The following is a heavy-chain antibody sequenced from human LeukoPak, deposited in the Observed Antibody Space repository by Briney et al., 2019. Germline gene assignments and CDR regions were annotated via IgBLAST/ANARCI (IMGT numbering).Heavy chain of an antibody. CDR2: IIPIFGTA. D-gene: IGHD3-10*01. Sequence: ASVKVSCKASGGTFSSYAISWVRQAPGQGLEWMGGIIPIFGTANYAQKFQGRVTITADESTSTAYMELSSLRSEDTAVYYCARVPYGPRPGSWFDPWGQGTLVTVSS. CDR1: GGTFSSYA. V-gene: IGHV1-69*13. CDR3: ARVPYGPRPGSWFDP. J-gene: IGHJ5*02.